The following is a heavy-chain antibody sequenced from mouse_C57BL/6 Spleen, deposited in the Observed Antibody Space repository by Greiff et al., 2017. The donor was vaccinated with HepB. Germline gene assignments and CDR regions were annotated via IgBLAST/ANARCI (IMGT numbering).Heavy chain of an antibody. CDR2: INPSTGGT. V-gene: IGHV1-42*01. D-gene: IGHD4-1*01. CDR3: ARWLTLYYFDY. Sequence: VQLQQSGPELVKPGASVKISCKASGYSFTGYYMNWVKQSPEKSLEWIGEINPSTGGTTYNQKFKAKATLTVDKSSSTAYMQLKSLTSEDSAVYYCARWLTLYYFDYWGQGTTLTVSS. CDR1: GYSFTGYY. J-gene: IGHJ2*01.